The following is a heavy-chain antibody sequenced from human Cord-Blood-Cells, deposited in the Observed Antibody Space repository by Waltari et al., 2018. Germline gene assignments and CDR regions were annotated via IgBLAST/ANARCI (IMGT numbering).Heavy chain of an antibody. D-gene: IGHD1-26*01. CDR1: GFTFSSYW. CDR3: ARPLVGATVTVDY. J-gene: IGHJ4*02. V-gene: IGHV3-7*05. Sequence: LVESGGGLVQPGGSLRLSCAASGFTFSSYWMSWVRQAPGKGLEWVANIKQDGSEKYYVDSVKGRFTISRDNAKNSLYLQMNSLRAEDTAVYYCARPLVGATVTVDYWGQGTLVTVSS. CDR2: IKQDGSEK.